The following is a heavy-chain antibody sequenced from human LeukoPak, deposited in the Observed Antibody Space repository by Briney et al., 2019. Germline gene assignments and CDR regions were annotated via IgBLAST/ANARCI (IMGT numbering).Heavy chain of an antibody. CDR3: ARGRCSGGSCYFFDY. CDR1: GGSFSGYY. D-gene: IGHD2-15*01. V-gene: IGHV4-34*01. Sequence: SETLSLTCAVYGGSFSGYYWSWIRQPPGKGLEWIGEINHSGSTNYSPSLKSRVTISVDTSKNQFSLKLSSVTAADTAVCYCARGRCSGGSCYFFDYWGQGTLVTVSS. CDR2: INHSGST. J-gene: IGHJ4*02.